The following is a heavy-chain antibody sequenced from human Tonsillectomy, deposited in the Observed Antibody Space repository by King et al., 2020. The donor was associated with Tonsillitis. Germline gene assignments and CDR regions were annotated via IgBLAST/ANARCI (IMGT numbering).Heavy chain of an antibody. V-gene: IGHV3-66*01. CDR2: IYSGGST. CDR3: ARKFRTADPFHY. CDR1: GFDVSSNY. D-gene: IGHD1-14*01. Sequence: VQLVESGGGLVQPGGSLRLSCAASGFDVSSNYMSWVRQAPGRGLEWVSGIYSGGSTYYADSVKGRFTISRDNSKNTLYLQMSGLRAEDTAVYHCARKFRTADPFHYWGQGTLVTVSS. J-gene: IGHJ4*02.